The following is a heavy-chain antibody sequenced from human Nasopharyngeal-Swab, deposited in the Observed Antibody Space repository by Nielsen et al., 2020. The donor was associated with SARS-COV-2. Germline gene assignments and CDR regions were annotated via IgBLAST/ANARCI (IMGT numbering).Heavy chain of an antibody. CDR3: ARVVNTKGYYYYGMDV. CDR2: ISVYNGNT. D-gene: IGHD1-1*01. Sequence: ASVKVSCKASGGTFSSYAISWVRQAPGQGLEWMGWISVYNGNTNYAQKLQGRVTMTTDTSTSTAYMELRSLRSDDTAVYYCARVVNTKGYYYYGMDVWGQGTTVTVSS. CDR1: GGTFSSYA. V-gene: IGHV1-18*01. J-gene: IGHJ6*02.